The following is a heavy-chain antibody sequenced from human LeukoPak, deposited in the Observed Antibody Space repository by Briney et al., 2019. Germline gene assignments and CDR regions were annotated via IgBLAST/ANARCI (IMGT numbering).Heavy chain of an antibody. V-gene: IGHV3-30*01. CDR2: ISYDGSNK. D-gene: IGHD6-6*01. J-gene: IGHJ4*02. CDR1: GFTFSSYA. Sequence: GGSLRLSCAASGFTFSSYAMHWVRQAPGKGLEWVAVISYDGSNKYYADSVKGRFTISRDNSKNTLYLQMNSLRAEDTAVYYCARDPRPYSSSPSNFDYWGLGTLVTVSS. CDR3: ARDPRPYSSSPSNFDY.